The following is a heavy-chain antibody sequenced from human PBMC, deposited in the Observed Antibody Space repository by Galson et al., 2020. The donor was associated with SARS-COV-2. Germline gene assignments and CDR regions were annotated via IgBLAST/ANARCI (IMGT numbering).Heavy chain of an antibody. V-gene: IGHV1-8*02. CDR2: MNPNSGNT. CDR1: GYTFTSYD. CDR3: ARGELYDFWSGYYLSAFDI. D-gene: IGHD3-3*01. Sequence: ASVKVSCKASGYTFTSYDINWVRQATGQGLEWMGWMNPNSGNTGYAQKFQGRVTMTRNTSISTAYMELSSLRSEDTAVYYCARGELYDFWSGYYLSAFDIWGQGTMVTVSS. J-gene: IGHJ3*02.